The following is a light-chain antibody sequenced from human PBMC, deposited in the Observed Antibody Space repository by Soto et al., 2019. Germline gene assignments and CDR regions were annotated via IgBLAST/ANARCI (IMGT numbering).Light chain of an antibody. CDR1: QGIRND. J-gene: IGKJ1*01. CDR3: LQDYNYPWT. CDR2: AAS. V-gene: IGKV1-6*01. Sequence: AIHMTQSPSSLSASVGYIFTITCRASQGIRNDLGWYQQKPGKAPKLLICAASTLQSGVPSRLRGSGYGTGLTITISSMQTEDCETYYCLQDYNYPWTFGQGTKVDIK.